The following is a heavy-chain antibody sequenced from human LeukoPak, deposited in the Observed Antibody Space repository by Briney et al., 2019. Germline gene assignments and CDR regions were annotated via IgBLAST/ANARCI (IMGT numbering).Heavy chain of an antibody. J-gene: IGHJ4*02. CDR3: ARDLSGWYDY. CDR2: FSSSGTTI. Sequence: GGSLRLSCAASGFTFSGFEMNWFRQVPGKGLEWVSYFSSSGTTIYYADSVQGRFTISRDNAKNSLFLRMNSLRAEDTAVYYCARDLSGWYDYWGQGTLVTVSS. CDR1: GFTFSGFE. V-gene: IGHV3-48*03. D-gene: IGHD6-19*01.